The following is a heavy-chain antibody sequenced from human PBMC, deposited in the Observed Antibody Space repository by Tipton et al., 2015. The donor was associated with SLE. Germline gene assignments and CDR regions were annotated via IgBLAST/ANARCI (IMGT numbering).Heavy chain of an antibody. V-gene: IGHV4-39*07. CDR3: ARAPGLERSYYYYYYMDV. D-gene: IGHD1-1*01. Sequence: TLSLTCSVSGGSISSDAYYWSWIRQPPGKGLEWIGDFYSGGTTYYNPSLKSRVTISVDTSKNQFSLNLSSVTAADTAVYYCARAPGLERSYYYYYYMDVWDKGTTVTVSS. CDR1: GGSISSDAYY. CDR2: FYSGGTT. J-gene: IGHJ6*03.